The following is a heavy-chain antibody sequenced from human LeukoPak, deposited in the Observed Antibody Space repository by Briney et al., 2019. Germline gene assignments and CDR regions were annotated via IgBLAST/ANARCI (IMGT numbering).Heavy chain of an antibody. D-gene: IGHD3-10*01. V-gene: IGHV3-23*01. Sequence: PGGSLRLSCAASGFTFSSYAMSWVRQAPGKGLEWVSAISGSGGSTYYAGSVKGRFTISRDNSKNTLYLQMNSLRAEDTAVYYCAKLWFGEFYFDYWGQGTLVTVSS. CDR1: GFTFSSYA. CDR2: ISGSGGST. J-gene: IGHJ4*02. CDR3: AKLWFGEFYFDY.